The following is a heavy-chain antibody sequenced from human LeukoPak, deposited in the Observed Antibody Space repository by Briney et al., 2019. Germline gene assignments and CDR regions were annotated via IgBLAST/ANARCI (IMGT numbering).Heavy chain of an antibody. Sequence: GGSLRLSCAASGFTFSSYGMHWVRQAPGKGLEWVAFIHYDGTNQYYADSVRGRFTISRDNAKNSLYLQMNSLRAEDTAVYYCARDSPGTTRWFDPWGQGTLVTVSS. D-gene: IGHD1-1*01. V-gene: IGHV3-30*02. J-gene: IGHJ5*02. CDR3: ARDSPGTTRWFDP. CDR1: GFTFSSYG. CDR2: IHYDGTNQ.